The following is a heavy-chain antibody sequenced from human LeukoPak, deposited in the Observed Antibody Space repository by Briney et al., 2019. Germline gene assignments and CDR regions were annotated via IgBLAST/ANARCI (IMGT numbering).Heavy chain of an antibody. V-gene: IGHV4-39*01. CDR3: ARTYDSSGYYPGAFDI. J-gene: IGHJ3*02. Sequence: SETLSLTCTVSGGSISSSSYYWGWIRQPPGKGLEWIGSIYYSGSTYYNPSLKSRVTISVDTSKNQFSLKLSSVTAADTAVYYCARTYDSSGYYPGAFDIWGQGTMVTVSS. CDR2: IYYSGST. D-gene: IGHD3-22*01. CDR1: GGSISSSSYY.